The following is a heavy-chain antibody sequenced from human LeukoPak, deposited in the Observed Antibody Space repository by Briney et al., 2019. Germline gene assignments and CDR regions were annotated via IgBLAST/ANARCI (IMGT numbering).Heavy chain of an antibody. V-gene: IGHV1-2*02. D-gene: IGHD1-14*01. CDR2: IKPNSGDT. J-gene: IGHJ4*02. Sequence: GASVKVSCKTSGYTFTGSYMHWVRQAPGQGLEWMGWIKPNSGDTHYAQKFQGRVTMTRDTSISTAYMEMARLTSDDTAVYYCSRDTTPLDYWGQGTLVTVSS. CDR3: SRDTTPLDY. CDR1: GYTFTGSY.